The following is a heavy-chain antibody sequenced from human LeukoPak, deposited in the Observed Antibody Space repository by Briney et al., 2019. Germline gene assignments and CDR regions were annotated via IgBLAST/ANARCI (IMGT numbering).Heavy chain of an antibody. CDR3: AKDDMGIIVSSVHYFGLDV. V-gene: IGHV3-23*01. Sequence: GGSLRLSCVGSGFPISDHAMSWVRQAPGKGLEWVSVISAGGTRTTYSDSVKGRFTVSRDNSENILYLQMNSLRAEDTAVYYCAKDDMGIIVSSVHYFGLDVWGQGTTVTVSS. J-gene: IGHJ6*02. CDR2: ISAGGTRT. CDR1: GFPISDHA. D-gene: IGHD2/OR15-2a*01.